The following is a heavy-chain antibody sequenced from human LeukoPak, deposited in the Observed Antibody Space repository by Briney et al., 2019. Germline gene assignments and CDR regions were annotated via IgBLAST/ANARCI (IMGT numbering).Heavy chain of an antibody. CDR2: IWYDGSNK. V-gene: IGHV3-33*01. CDR3: ARVGRCTMVRGVIVHYYYGMDV. Sequence: GGSLRLSCAASGVTFSSYGMHWVRQAPGKGLEWVAVIWYDGSNKYYTDSVKGRFTISRDNSKNTLYLPMKSLRAEDPAVYYCARVGRCTMVRGVIVHYYYGMDVWGKGTTVTVSS. D-gene: IGHD3-10*01. J-gene: IGHJ6*04. CDR1: GVTFSSYG.